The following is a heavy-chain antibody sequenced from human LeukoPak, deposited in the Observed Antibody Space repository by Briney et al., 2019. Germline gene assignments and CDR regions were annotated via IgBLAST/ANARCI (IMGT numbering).Heavy chain of an antibody. CDR2: IYYSGST. CDR1: GGSICSYY. CDR3: ARVAYCGGDCYWFDY. D-gene: IGHD2-21*02. J-gene: IGHJ4*02. V-gene: IGHV4-59*01. Sequence: SETLSLTCTVSGGSICSYYWSWIRQPPGGGLEWIGYIYYSGSTNYNPSLKSRVTISVDTSKNQFSLKLSSVTAADTAVYYCARVAYCGGDCYWFDYWGQGTLVTVSS.